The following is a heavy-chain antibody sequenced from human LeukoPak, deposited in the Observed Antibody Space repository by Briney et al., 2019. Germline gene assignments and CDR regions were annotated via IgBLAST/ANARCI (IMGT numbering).Heavy chain of an antibody. CDR2: IKSKTDGGTT. CDR3: TTLYSYGFFDY. V-gene: IGHV3-15*01. CDR1: GFTFSNDW. Sequence: GGSLRLSCAASGFTFSNDWMSWVRQAPGKGVEWVGRIKSKTDGGTTDYAAPVKGRFTISRDDSKNTLYLQMNSLKAEDTAVYYCTTLYSYGFFDYWGQGTLVTVSS. J-gene: IGHJ4*02. D-gene: IGHD5-18*01.